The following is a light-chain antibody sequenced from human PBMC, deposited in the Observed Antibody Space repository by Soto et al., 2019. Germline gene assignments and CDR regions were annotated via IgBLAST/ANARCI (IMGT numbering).Light chain of an antibody. V-gene: IGLV2-14*01. CDR1: GSDFGGYNY. J-gene: IGLJ2*01. CDR3: SSYTSSSTPVV. CDR2: DVS. Sequence: QSVLTQPASASGSPGQSITIPCTGNGSDFGGYNYVSWYQQHPGKAPKLMIYDVSNRPSGVSNRFSGSKSDNTASLTISGLQAEDEADYYCSSYTSSSTPVVFGGGTKLTVL.